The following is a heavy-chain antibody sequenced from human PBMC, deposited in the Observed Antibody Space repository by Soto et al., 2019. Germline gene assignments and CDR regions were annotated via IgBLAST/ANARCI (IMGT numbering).Heavy chain of an antibody. Sequence: QVHLQQWGAGLLKPSETLSLTCVVYGGSFSGYYWTWIRQVPGKGLEWIGEINHSASTNYNPSLKSRVTISEDTSKNQFSLELNSVTAADTAVYFCARGGGRGGDSDAFDIWGQGTMVTVSS. V-gene: IGHV4-34*01. CDR1: GGSFSGYY. J-gene: IGHJ3*02. D-gene: IGHD2-21*02. CDR3: ARGGGRGGDSDAFDI. CDR2: INHSAST.